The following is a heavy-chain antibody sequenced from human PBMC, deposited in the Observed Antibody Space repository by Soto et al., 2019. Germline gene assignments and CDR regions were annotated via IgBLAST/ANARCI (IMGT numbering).Heavy chain of an antibody. V-gene: IGHV4-34*01. Sequence: KTAETLSVTCAFHVGSFSVYYWDWIRQPPGKGLEWIGEINHSGSTNYNPSLKSRVTISVDTSKNQFSLKLSSVTAADTAVYYCARGKVRAFDIWGQGTMVTVSS. D-gene: IGHD4-4*01. CDR2: INHSGST. CDR1: VGSFSVYY. CDR3: ARGKVRAFDI. J-gene: IGHJ3*02.